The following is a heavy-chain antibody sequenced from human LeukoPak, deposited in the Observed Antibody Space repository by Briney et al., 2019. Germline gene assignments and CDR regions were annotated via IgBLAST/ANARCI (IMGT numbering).Heavy chain of an antibody. J-gene: IGHJ4*02. Sequence: KSSETLSLTCTVSGDSITTSNYYRGWIRQPPGKGLEWIGNIFYTGSTYYNPSLKSRVTISVDRSKNQFSLKLSSVTAADTAVYYCARDLRGPLYYWGQGTLVTVSS. CDR3: ARDLRGPLYY. CDR1: GDSITTSNYY. V-gene: IGHV4-39*07. D-gene: IGHD3-10*01. CDR2: IFYTGST.